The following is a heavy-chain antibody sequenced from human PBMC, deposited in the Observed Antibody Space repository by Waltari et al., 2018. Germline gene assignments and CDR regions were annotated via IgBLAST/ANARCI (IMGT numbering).Heavy chain of an antibody. J-gene: IGHJ5*02. V-gene: IGHV4-34*01. D-gene: IGHD3-10*01. CDR3: VRGAFEFYSSSFGKGGWFDP. Sequence: QVQLQQWGAGLLKPSEPLSLSCAVYGGPLSSYFWSWIRQSPRKGLEWIGEINHRGSTNYNPSLRGRVTISVDTSKNQFSLKLSSVTAADTAVYYCVRGAFEFYSSSFGKGGWFDPWGQGTPVTVSS. CDR2: INHRGST. CDR1: GGPLSSYF.